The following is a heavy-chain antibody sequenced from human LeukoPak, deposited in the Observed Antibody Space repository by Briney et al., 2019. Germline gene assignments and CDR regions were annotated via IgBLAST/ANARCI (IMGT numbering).Heavy chain of an antibody. CDR1: GFTFSSYA. J-gene: IGHJ6*02. V-gene: IGHV3-23*01. CDR3: AKGGSWQIAARLGLDV. D-gene: IGHD6-6*01. CDR2: ISGSGTTT. Sequence: GGSLRLSCAASGFTFSSYAMSWVRQAPGKGLEWVSAISGSGTTTYYIDSVKGRFTISRDNSKKTSYLEMNSLRAEDTAVYYCAKGGSWQIAARLGLDVWGHGTTVTVSS.